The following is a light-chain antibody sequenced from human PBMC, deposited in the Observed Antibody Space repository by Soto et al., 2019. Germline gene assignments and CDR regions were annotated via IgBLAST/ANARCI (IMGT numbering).Light chain of an antibody. J-gene: IGLJ3*02. CDR3: AAWDDSLNGSWV. Sequence: QSVLTQPPSASGTPGQRVTISRSGSSSNIGSNTVNWYQQLPGTAPKLLIYSNNQRPSGVPDRFSGSKSGTSASLAISGLQSEDEADYYCAAWDDSLNGSWVFGGGTKVTVL. V-gene: IGLV1-44*01. CDR1: SSNIGSNT. CDR2: SNN.